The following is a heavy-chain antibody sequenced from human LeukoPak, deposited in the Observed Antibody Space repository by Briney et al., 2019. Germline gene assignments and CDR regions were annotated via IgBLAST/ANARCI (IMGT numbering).Heavy chain of an antibody. CDR2: IYYSGTT. CDR1: GGSISTYY. CDR3: ASSGSFRQQLVK. J-gene: IGHJ4*02. V-gene: IGHV4-59*01. Sequence: PSGTLSLTCTVSGGSISTYYWNWIRQPPGKGLEWIGYIYYSGTTNYNPSLKSRVSMSVDTSKNQFSLKLSSVTAADTAVYYCASSGSFRQQLVKWGQGTLVTVSS. D-gene: IGHD6-13*01.